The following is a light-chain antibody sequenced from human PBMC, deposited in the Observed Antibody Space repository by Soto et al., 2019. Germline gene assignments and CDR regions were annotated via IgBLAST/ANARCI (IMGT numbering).Light chain of an antibody. Sequence: QSALTQPPSVSGSPGQSVTISCTGTSSDVGGYNYVSWYQQHPGKAPRLMIYEVSMRPSGVPDRFSGSKSGNTASLTVSGLQAEDEADYYCSSYADRNNYVFGTGTKLTVL. CDR1: SSDVGGYNY. J-gene: IGLJ1*01. V-gene: IGLV2-8*01. CDR3: SSYADRNNYV. CDR2: EVS.